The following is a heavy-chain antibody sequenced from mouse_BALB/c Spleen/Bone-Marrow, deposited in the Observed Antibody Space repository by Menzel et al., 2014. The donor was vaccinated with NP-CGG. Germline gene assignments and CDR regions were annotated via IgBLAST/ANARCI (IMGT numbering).Heavy chain of an antibody. D-gene: IGHD2-12*01. CDR2: VWTGGST. CDR3: ARNSDHYSLDY. CDR1: GFSLTQYT. Sequence: VQLQQSGPGLVQPSQSLSITCTVSGFSLTQYTIYWIRQSPGKGLEWLGVVWTGGSTDYNATFTSRLTITKDNSKSQVFFKMTSLEPTDTAIYYCARNSDHYSLDYWGQGTSVTVSS. V-gene: IGHV2-2*02. J-gene: IGHJ4*01.